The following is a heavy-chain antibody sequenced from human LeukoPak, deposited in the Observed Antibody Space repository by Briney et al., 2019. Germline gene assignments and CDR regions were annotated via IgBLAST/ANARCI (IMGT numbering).Heavy chain of an antibody. V-gene: IGHV1-2*02. CDR2: INPNSGGT. CDR1: GYDFTSVG. CDR3: ARGGRYCSGGSCYSDFDY. J-gene: IGHJ4*02. D-gene: IGHD2-15*01. Sequence: ASVKVSCKASGYDFTSVGITWVRRAPGQGLEWMGWINPNSGGTNYAQKFQGRVTMTRDTSISTAYMELSRLRSDDTAVYYCARGGRYCSGGSCYSDFDYWGQGTLVTVSS.